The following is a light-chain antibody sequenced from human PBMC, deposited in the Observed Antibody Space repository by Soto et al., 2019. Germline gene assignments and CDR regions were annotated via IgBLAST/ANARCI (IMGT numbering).Light chain of an antibody. CDR1: QALSNY. Sequence: DIQLTQSPSVLSASVGDTVTITCRASQALSNYLAWYQQKPGKAPDLLIYSASTLQSGVPSRFSGSGSETEFSLTIRAWQPEDFATYYCQQLSRYPLTFGGGTKVDIK. J-gene: IGKJ4*01. CDR3: QQLSRYPLT. CDR2: SAS. V-gene: IGKV1-9*01.